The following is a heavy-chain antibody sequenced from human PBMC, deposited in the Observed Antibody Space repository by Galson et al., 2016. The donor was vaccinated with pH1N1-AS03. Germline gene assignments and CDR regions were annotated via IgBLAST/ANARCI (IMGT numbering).Heavy chain of an antibody. CDR2: IYYNGPA. J-gene: IGHJ4*02. D-gene: IGHD6-6*01. Sequence: LSLTCTVSGGSITNYYWTWIRQPPGKGLEWIGYIYYNGPANYNPSLNSRVAISADTSKKQFFLNLTSVTAADTAVYFCTRGGTYSSSSPAYFGYWGQGTLVTVSS. V-gene: IGHV4-59*01. CDR1: GGSITNYY. CDR3: TRGGTYSSSSPAYFGY.